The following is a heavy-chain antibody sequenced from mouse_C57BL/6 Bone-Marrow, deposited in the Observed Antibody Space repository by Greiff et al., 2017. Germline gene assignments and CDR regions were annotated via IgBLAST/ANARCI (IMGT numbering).Heavy chain of an antibody. CDR2: IDPSDSYT. V-gene: IGHV1-50*01. Sequence: VQLQQPGAELVKPGASVKLSCKASGYTFTSYWMQWVKQRPGQGLEWIGEIDPSDSYTNYNQKFKGKATLTVDTSSSTAYMQLSSLPSEDSAVYYCAREGNYGSSSWGQGTTLTVSS. CDR3: AREGNYGSSS. J-gene: IGHJ2*01. CDR1: GYTFTSYW. D-gene: IGHD1-1*01.